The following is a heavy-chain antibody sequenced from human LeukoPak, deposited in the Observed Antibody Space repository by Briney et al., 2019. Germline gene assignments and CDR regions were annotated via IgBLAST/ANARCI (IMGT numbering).Heavy chain of an antibody. CDR3: ARGGYYDSSGYAFDI. Sequence: KASETLSLTCTVSGGSISSGDYYWSWIRQPPGKGLEWIGYIYYSGSTYYNPSLKSRVTISVDTSKNQFSLKLSSVTAADTAVYYCARGGYYDSSGYAFDIWGQGTMVTVSS. CDR2: IYYSGST. V-gene: IGHV4-30-4*08. J-gene: IGHJ3*02. CDR1: GGSISSGDYY. D-gene: IGHD3-22*01.